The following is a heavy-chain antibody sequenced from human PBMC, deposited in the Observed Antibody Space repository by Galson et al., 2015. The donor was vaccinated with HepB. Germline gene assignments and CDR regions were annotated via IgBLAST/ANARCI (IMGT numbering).Heavy chain of an antibody. CDR1: GYTFTGYY. J-gene: IGHJ4*02. CDR3: ATAGVATITAYYFDY. V-gene: IGHV1-2*04. CDR2: INPNSGST. Sequence: SVKVSCKASGYTFTGYYMHWVRQAPGQGLEWMGWINPNSGSTNYAQKFQGWVTMTRDTSISTAYMELSRLRSDDTAVYYCATAGVATITAYYFDYWGQGTLVTVSS. D-gene: IGHD5-12*01.